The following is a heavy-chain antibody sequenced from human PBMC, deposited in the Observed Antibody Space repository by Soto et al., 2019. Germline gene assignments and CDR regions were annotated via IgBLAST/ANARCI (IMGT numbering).Heavy chain of an antibody. CDR1: SGSFNGYS. V-gene: IGHV4-34*01. Sequence: XXTLSLTCAVYSGSFNGYSWSWIRQPPGKGMEWXGEINXSGSTNYNPSXXSRVTISXXKSKNQLSLKLSFVTAADTAVYYCASTAFHFDYWGQGTLVTVSS. J-gene: IGHJ4*02. CDR2: INXSGST. D-gene: IGHD2-21*02. CDR3: ASTAFHFDY.